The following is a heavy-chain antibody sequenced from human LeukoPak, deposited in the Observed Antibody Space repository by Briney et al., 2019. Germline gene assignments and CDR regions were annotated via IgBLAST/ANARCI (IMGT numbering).Heavy chain of an antibody. D-gene: IGHD2-2*02. CDR2: FDPEDGET. J-gene: IGHJ4*02. CDR3: ATGGYCSSTSCYTSFGY. V-gene: IGHV1-24*01. Sequence: ASVKVSCTVSGYTLTELSMHWVRQAPGKGLEWMGGFDPEDGETIYAQKFQGRVTMTEDTSTDTAYMELSSLRSEDTAVYYCATGGYCSSTSCYTSFGYWGQGTLVTVSS. CDR1: GYTLTELS.